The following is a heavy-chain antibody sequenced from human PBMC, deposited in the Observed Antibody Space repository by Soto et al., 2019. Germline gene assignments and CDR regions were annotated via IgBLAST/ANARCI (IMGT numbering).Heavy chain of an antibody. Sequence: LSLTCAVYGGSFSGYYWSWIRQPPGKGLEWIGEINHSGSTNYNPSLKSRVTISVDTSKNQFSLKLSSVTAADTAVYYCARVSFYYVWGSYPINWFDPWGQGTLVTVSS. J-gene: IGHJ5*02. CDR3: ARVSFYYVWGSYPINWFDP. CDR2: INHSGST. D-gene: IGHD3-16*02. CDR1: GGSFSGYY. V-gene: IGHV4-34*01.